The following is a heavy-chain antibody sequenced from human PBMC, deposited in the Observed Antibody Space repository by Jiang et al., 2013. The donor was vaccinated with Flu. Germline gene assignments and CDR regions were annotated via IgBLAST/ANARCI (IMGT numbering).Heavy chain of an antibody. Sequence: GAEVKKPGASVKVSCKASGYTFTNYAIHWVRQAPGQRLEWMGWINAANGNTKYSQKFQGRVTITRDTSASTAYMELSSLRSEDTAVYYCAKIVIFGVVIYFDYWGQGTLVTVSS. CDR2: INAANGNT. CDR1: GYTFTNYA. D-gene: IGHD3-3*01. J-gene: IGHJ4*02. V-gene: IGHV1-3*01. CDR3: AKIVIFGVVIYFDY.